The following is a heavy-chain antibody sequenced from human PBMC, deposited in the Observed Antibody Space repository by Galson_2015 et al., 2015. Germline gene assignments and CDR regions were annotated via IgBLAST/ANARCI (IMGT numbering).Heavy chain of an antibody. J-gene: IGHJ6*02. CDR1: GFTFSSYD. V-gene: IGHV3-30-3*01. Sequence: SLRLSCAASGFTFSSYDMHWVRQAPGKGLEWVAVISYDGSNKYYADSVKGRFTISRDNSKNTLYLQMNSLRAEDTAVYYCAREITIFGVFISNPFGESFYGMDVWGQGTTVTVSS. D-gene: IGHD3-3*01. CDR3: AREITIFGVFISNPFGESFYGMDV. CDR2: ISYDGSNK.